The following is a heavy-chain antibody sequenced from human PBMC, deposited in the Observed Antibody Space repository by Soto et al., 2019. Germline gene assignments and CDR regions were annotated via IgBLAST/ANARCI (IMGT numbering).Heavy chain of an antibody. J-gene: IGHJ3*02. CDR3: ARRQPYDYIWGSYKGDAFDI. D-gene: IGHD3-16*01. Sequence: SETLSLTCTVSGGSISSSSYYWSWIRQPPGKGLEWIGSIYYSGSTYYNPSLKSRVTISVDTSKNQFSLKLSSVTAADTAVYYCARRQPYDYIWGSYKGDAFDIWGQGTMVTVSS. CDR2: IYYSGST. CDR1: GGSISSSSYY. V-gene: IGHV4-39*01.